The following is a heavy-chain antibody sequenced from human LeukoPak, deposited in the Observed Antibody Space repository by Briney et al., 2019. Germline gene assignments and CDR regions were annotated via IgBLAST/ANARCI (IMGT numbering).Heavy chain of an antibody. J-gene: IGHJ4*01. CDR1: GFTFSSYA. V-gene: IGHV3-23*01. D-gene: IGHD5-12*01. CDR3: ARDHRYAFDN. Sequence: GGSLRLSCAASGFTFSSYAMSWVRQAPGKGLEWVSAISGSGGSTYYADSVKGRFTISRDKARNSLYLQMNSLRVEDTAVYYCARDHRYAFDNWGHGTLATVSS. CDR2: ISGSGGST.